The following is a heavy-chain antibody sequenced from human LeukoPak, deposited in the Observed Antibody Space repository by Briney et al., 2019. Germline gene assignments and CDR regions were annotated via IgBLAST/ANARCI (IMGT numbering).Heavy chain of an antibody. J-gene: IGHJ6*03. CDR1: GGSISSGSYY. D-gene: IGHD3-3*01. Sequence: TSQTLSLTCTVSGGSISSGSYYWSWIRQPAGKGLEWIGRIYTSGSTNYNPSLKSRVTISVDTSKNQFSLKLSSVTAADTAVYYCARDAFWSGYYPSYYYYYYYMDVWGKGTTVTVSS. CDR3: ARDAFWSGYYPSYYYYYYYMDV. CDR2: IYTSGST. V-gene: IGHV4-61*02.